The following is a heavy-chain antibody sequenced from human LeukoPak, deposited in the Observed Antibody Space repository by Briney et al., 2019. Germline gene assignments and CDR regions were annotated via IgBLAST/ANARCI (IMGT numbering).Heavy chain of an antibody. V-gene: IGHV4-30-4*08. J-gene: IGHJ4*02. CDR2: IYYSGST. Sequence: SQTLSLTCTVSGGSISSGDYYWSWIRQPPGKGLEPIGYIYYSGSTYYNPSLKSRVTISVDTSKNQFSLKLSSVTAADTAVYYCARGDSGYDPSDYWGQGTLVTVSS. D-gene: IGHD5-12*01. CDR3: ARGDSGYDPSDY. CDR1: GGSISSGDYY.